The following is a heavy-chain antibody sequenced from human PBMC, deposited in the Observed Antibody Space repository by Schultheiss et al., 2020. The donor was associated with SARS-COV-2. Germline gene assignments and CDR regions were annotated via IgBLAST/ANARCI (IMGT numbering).Heavy chain of an antibody. CDR2: ISSSGSTI. CDR1: GFTFSSYE. D-gene: IGHD3-3*01. J-gene: IGHJ4*02. V-gene: IGHV3-48*03. CDR3: ARGIPGDFWSGYYPGY. Sequence: GGSLRLSCAASGFTFSSYEMNWVRQAPGKGLEWVSYISSSGSTIYYADSVKGRFTISRDNAKNSLYLQMNSLRAEDTAVYYCARGIPGDFWSGYYPGYWGQGTLVTVSS.